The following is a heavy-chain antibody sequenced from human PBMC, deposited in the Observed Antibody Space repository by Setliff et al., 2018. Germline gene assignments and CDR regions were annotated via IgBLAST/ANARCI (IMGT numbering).Heavy chain of an antibody. D-gene: IGHD6-19*01. Sequence: PGGSLRLSCATSGFTFSDYYMSWIRQTPGKGLEWVAYISSSGSLIYYPDSVKGRFTISRDNAKKSVDLQMNSLRAEDTAVYYCAIKAVAGTGGQGTLVTVSS. CDR2: ISSSGSLI. CDR3: AIKAVAGT. V-gene: IGHV3-11*01. J-gene: IGHJ4*02. CDR1: GFTFSDYY.